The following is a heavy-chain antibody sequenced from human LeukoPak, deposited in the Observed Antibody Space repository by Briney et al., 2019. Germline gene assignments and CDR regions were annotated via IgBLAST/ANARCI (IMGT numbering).Heavy chain of an antibody. V-gene: IGHV3-48*03. CDR1: GFLFSNYE. CDR2: IGSFGTVI. J-gene: IGHJ4*02. D-gene: IGHD1-1*01. CDR3: AKEETHLSADWNHDS. Sequence: SGGSLRLSCAASGFLFSNYEMNWVRQAPGKGLEWVSYIGSFGTVIHYADSVRGRFTISRDDAKNSLYLQMNSLRVEDTAVYYCAKEETHLSADWNHDSWGQGTLVTVSS.